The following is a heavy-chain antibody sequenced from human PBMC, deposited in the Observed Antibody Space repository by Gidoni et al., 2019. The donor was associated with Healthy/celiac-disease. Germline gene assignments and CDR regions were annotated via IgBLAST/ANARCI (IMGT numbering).Heavy chain of an antibody. V-gene: IGHV4-39*01. CDR1: GGSISSSSYY. CDR2: IYYSGST. Sequence: QLQLQESGPGLVKPSETLSLTCTVSGGSISSSSYYWGWIRQPPGKGLEWIGSIYYSGSTYYNPSLKSRVTISVDTSKNQFSLKLSSVTAADTAVYYCARHGMGRTYYFDYWGQGTLVTVSS. J-gene: IGHJ4*02. CDR3: ARHGMGRTYYFDY. D-gene: IGHD1-1*01.